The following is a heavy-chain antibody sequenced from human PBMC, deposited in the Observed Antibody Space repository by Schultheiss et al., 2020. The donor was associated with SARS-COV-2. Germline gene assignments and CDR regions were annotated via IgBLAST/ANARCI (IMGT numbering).Heavy chain of an antibody. CDR3: ARDLYNTVVPWGVYYYYGMDV. Sequence: GESLKISCAASGFTFNSYGMHWVRQAPGKGLEWVAGIWYDGSNKYYADSVKGRFTISRDNSKNTLYLQMNSLRAEDTAVYYCARDLYNTVVPWGVYYYYGMDVWGQGTTVTVSS. V-gene: IGHV3-33*01. CDR1: GFTFNSYG. CDR2: IWYDGSNK. D-gene: IGHD4-23*01. J-gene: IGHJ6*02.